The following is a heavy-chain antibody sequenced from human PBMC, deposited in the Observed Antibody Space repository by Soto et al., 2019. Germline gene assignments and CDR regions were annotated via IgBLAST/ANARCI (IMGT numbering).Heavy chain of an antibody. D-gene: IGHD2-2*01. V-gene: IGHV1-69*01. CDR3: ARSQGSSTSLEIYYYYYYGMDD. CDR1: GGTFGSYA. CDR2: IIPIPGTA. J-gene: IGHJ6*02. Sequence: QVQLVQSGAEVKKPGSSVKVSCKASGGTFGSYAISWVRQAPGQGLEWMGGIIPIPGTANYAQKFQGRVTIAADESRSTAYMELSRLRSEDTAVYYCARSQGSSTSLEIYYYYYYGMDDWGQGTMVTVSS.